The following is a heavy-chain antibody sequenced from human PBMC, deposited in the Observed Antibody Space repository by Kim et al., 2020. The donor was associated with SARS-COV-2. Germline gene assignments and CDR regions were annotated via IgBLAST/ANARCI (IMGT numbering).Heavy chain of an antibody. Sequence: YHSGSTNYNPSLKSRVTISVDKSKNQFSLKLSSVTAADTAVYYCARDPLVWGQGTLVTVSS. J-gene: IGHJ4*02. CDR2: YHSGST. CDR3: ARDPLV. D-gene: IGHD6-6*01. V-gene: IGHV4-4*02.